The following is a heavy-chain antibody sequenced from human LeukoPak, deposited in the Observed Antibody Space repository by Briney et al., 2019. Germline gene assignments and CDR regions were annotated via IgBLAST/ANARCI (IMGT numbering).Heavy chain of an antibody. CDR3: ARAVPGDAFDI. V-gene: IGHV1-69*05. J-gene: IGHJ3*02. Sequence: SVKVSCKGSGGTFSSYAISWVRQAPGQRLEWMGRIIPIFGTANYAQKFQGRVTITTDESTSTAYMELSSLRSEDTAVYYCARAVPGDAFDIWGQGTMVTVSS. CDR2: IIPIFGTA. CDR1: GGTFSSYA. D-gene: IGHD1-14*01.